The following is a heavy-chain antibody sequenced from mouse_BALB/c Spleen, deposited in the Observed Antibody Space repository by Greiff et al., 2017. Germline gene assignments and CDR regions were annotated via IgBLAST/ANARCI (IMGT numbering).Heavy chain of an antibody. J-gene: IGHJ3*01. Sequence: VHLVESGPGLVAPSQSLSITCTVSGFSLTSYGVHWVRQPPGKGLEWLGVIWAGGSTNYNSALMSRLSISKDNSKSQVFLKMNSLQTDDTSMYYCAREPLTTATGAWFAYWGQGTLVTVSA. CDR2: IWAGGST. CDR3: AREPLTTATGAWFAY. CDR1: GFSLTSYG. V-gene: IGHV2-9*02. D-gene: IGHD1-2*01.